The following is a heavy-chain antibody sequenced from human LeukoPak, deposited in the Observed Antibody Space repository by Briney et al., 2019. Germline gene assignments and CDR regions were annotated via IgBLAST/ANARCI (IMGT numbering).Heavy chain of an antibody. J-gene: IGHJ4*02. CDR1: GFTFSSYA. D-gene: IGHD3-10*01. CDR3: AKVGFGELLSY. V-gene: IGHV3-23*01. Sequence: GGSLRLSCAASGFTFSSYAMSWVRQAPGKGLEWVSAISGSGGSTYYADSVKGRFTISRDKSKNTLYLQMNSLRAEDTAVYYCAKVGFGELLSYWGQGTLVTVSS. CDR2: ISGSGGST.